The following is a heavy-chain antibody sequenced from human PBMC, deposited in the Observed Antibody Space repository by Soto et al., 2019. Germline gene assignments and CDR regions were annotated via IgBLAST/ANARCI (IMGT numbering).Heavy chain of an antibody. D-gene: IGHD6-6*01. Sequence: EVQLVESGGGLAQPGRSLRLSCAASGFIFDDYAMHWVRQAPGKGLEWVSCISWQSGSIRYADSVKGRFTISRDNAKNSLYLQMNSLRVEDTALYYCAKDMFSSSSAATFDYWGQGILVTVSS. CDR1: GFIFDDYA. CDR3: AKDMFSSSSAATFDY. CDR2: ISWQSGSI. V-gene: IGHV3-9*01. J-gene: IGHJ4*02.